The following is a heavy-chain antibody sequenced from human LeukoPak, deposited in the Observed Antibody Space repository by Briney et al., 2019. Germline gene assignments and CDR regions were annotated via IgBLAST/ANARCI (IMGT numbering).Heavy chain of an antibody. CDR3: ARVRRLVAVAGIFDY. D-gene: IGHD6-19*01. Sequence: ASVKVSCKASGYTFTSYYMHWVRQAPGQGLEWMGIINPSGGSTSYVQKFQGSVTMTRDTSTSTVYMELSSLRSEDTAVYYCARVRRLVAVAGIFDYWGQGTLVTVSS. J-gene: IGHJ4*02. V-gene: IGHV1-46*01. CDR2: INPSGGST. CDR1: GYTFTSYY.